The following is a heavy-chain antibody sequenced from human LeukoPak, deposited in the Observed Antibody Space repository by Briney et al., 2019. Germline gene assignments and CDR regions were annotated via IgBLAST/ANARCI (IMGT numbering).Heavy chain of an antibody. CDR2: TYYRSKWYN. Sequence: SQTLSLTCAISGDSVSSNSAAWNWIRQSPSRGLEWLGRTYYRSKWYNDYAVSVKSRITINPDTSKNLFSLQLNSVTPEDTAVYYCSRGGGYSGPLRYYYYYMDVWGKGTTVTVSS. J-gene: IGHJ6*03. CDR3: SRGGGYSGPLRYYYYYMDV. V-gene: IGHV6-1*01. D-gene: IGHD5-12*01. CDR1: GDSVSSNSAA.